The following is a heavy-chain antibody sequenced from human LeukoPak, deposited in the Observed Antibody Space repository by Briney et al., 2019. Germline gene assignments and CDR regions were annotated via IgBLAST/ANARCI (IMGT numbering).Heavy chain of an antibody. V-gene: IGHV1-18*01. CDR1: GYTFTNYG. CDR3: ARVHLGLKYFDY. D-gene: IGHD3-16*01. CDR2: INLYSDNT. Sequence: SVKVSCKASGYTFTNYGLSWVRQAPGQGLEWMGWINLYSDNTNHAQKLQGRVTMTTEISTSTAYMELRSLRSDDTAVYYCARVHLGLKYFDYWGQGTLVTVSS. J-gene: IGHJ4*02.